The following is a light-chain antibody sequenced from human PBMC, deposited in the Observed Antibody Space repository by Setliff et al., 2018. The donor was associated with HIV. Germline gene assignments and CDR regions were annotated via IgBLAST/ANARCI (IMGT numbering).Light chain of an antibody. CDR1: RSNIGRNS. V-gene: IGLV1-44*01. CDR2: SNI. Sequence: QSALTQPPSASGTPGQRVTIPCSGSRSNIGRNSVTWYQQFPGAAPKLLIYSNIQQPSGVPDRFSGSKSGSSASLAISGLQSEDEADYYCAAWDDTVNGYVFGTGTKVTVL. J-gene: IGLJ1*01. CDR3: AAWDDTVNGYV.